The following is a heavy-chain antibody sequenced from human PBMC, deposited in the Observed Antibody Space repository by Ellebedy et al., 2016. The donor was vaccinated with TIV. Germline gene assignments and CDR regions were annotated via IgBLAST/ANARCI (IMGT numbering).Heavy chain of an antibody. V-gene: IGHV5-10-1*01. CDR1: GNNFSNYW. CDR3: ARRDGAKPEGAFEI. Sequence: GESLKISCKGSGNNFSNYWITWVRQMPGKGLEWMGKIDPIDSQTTYSPSFQGHVTISADRSISTAYLQWSSLKASDTAMYYCARRDGAKPEGAFEIWGRGTMVTVSS. J-gene: IGHJ3*02. D-gene: IGHD4/OR15-4a*01. CDR2: IDPIDSQT.